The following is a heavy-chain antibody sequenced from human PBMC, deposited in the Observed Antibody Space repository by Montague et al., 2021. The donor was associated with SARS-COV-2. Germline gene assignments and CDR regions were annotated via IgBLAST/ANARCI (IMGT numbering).Heavy chain of an antibody. CDR2: TSYSGST. J-gene: IGHJ6*02. V-gene: IGHV4-59*12. CDR1: GGSISPNY. D-gene: IGHD3-3*01. CDR3: ARWGEYYDSPYYYYAMDV. Sequence: SEALSLTCTVSGGSISPNYWSWIRQSPGTGLECIGYTSYSGSTDYNPSLKRRVTISIDTSKNQFSLKLSSVTAADTAVYYCARWGEYYDSPYYYYAMDVWGQGTTVTVSS.